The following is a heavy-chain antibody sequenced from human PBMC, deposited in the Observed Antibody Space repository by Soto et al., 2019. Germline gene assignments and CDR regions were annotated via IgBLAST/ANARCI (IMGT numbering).Heavy chain of an antibody. D-gene: IGHD6-13*01. V-gene: IGHV4-59*01. Sequence: SETMSVTCTVSGGSISPYYWSWIRQPPGKGLEWIGYVYYSGNTNYNPSLESRVTISVDTSRNRFSLNLTSATAADTAVYYCARKGAAASYAHYYMDVWGRGTAVTVSS. CDR2: VYYSGNT. J-gene: IGHJ6*03. CDR3: ARKGAAASYAHYYMDV. CDR1: GGSISPYY.